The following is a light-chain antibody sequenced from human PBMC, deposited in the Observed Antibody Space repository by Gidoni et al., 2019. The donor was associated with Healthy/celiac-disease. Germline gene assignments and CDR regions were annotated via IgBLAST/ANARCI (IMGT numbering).Light chain of an antibody. J-gene: IGKJ2*01. CDR3: QQYNNWPPGT. V-gene: IGKV3-15*01. CDR1: SN. CDR2: GAS. Sequence: SNLAWYQQKPGQAPRLLIYGASTRATGIPARFSGSGSGTEFTLTISSLQSEDIAVYYCQQYNNWPPGTFGPGTKLEIK.